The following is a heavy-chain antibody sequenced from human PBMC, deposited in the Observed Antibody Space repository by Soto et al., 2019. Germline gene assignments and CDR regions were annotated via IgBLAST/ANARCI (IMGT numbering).Heavy chain of an antibody. CDR3: AREGALTYYYDSSGPSNDY. V-gene: IGHV3-23*01. CDR1: RFTFSSYA. CDR2: ISGGGGST. J-gene: IGHJ4*02. D-gene: IGHD3-22*01. Sequence: PGGSLRLSCAASRFTFSSYAMSWVRQAPGKGLEWVSAISGGGGSTYYADSVKGRFTISRDNSKNTLYLQMNSLRAEDTAVYYCAREGALTYYYDSSGPSNDYWGQGTLVTVS.